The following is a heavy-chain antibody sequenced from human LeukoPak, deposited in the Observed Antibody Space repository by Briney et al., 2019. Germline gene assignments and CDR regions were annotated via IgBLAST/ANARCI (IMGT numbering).Heavy chain of an antibody. CDR3: AKSYDYGGYVGGRQNWYFAL. CDR2: ISYDGSNE. CDR1: GFTFSSYG. J-gene: IGHJ2*01. D-gene: IGHD4-17*01. Sequence: GGSLRLSCAASGFTFSSYGMHWVRQAPGKGLEWVAVISYDGSNEYYADSVEGRFTISRDNSKNTLYLQMNSLRAEDTAVYYCAKSYDYGGYVGGRQNWYFALWGRGTLVTVSS. V-gene: IGHV3-30*18.